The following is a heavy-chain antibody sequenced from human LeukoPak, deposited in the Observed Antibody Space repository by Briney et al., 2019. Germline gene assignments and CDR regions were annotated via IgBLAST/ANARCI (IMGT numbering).Heavy chain of an antibody. CDR1: GGSFSGYY. D-gene: IGHD2-2*01. CDR3: ARLGYCSSTSCYYYYYYMDV. Sequence: PSETLSLTCAVYGGSFSGYYWSWIRQPPGKGLEWIGEINHSGSTNYNPSLKSRVTISVDTSKNQFSLKLSPVTAADTAVYYCARLGYCSSTSCYYYYYYMDVWGKGTTVTVSS. CDR2: INHSGST. J-gene: IGHJ6*03. V-gene: IGHV4-34*01.